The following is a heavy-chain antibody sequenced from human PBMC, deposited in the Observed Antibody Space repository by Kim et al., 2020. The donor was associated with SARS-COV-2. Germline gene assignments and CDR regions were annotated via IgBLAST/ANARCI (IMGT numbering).Heavy chain of an antibody. V-gene: IGHV3-53*01. J-gene: IGHJ4*02. CDR2: IYSGGST. CDR1: GFTVSSNY. D-gene: IGHD3-22*01. CDR3: ARDPDYYDSSGYGY. Sequence: GGSLRLSCAASGFTVSSNYMSWVRPAPGKGLEWVSVIYSGGSTYYADSVKGRFTISRDNSKNTLYLQMNSLRAEDTAVYYCARDPDYYDSSGYGYWGQGTLVTVSS.